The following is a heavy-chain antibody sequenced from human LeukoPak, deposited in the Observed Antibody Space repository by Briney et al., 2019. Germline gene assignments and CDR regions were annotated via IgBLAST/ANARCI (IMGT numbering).Heavy chain of an antibody. J-gene: IGHJ5*02. D-gene: IGHD5-18*01. CDR2: INSDGSFT. CDR1: GFTFSSYW. CDR3: ARGDGYGYIS. V-gene: IGHV3-74*01. Sequence: GSLRLSCAASGFTFSSYWMHWVRQAPGGGLVWVPGINSDGSFTTYADSVKGRFTISRDKAKNTLYLQMNSLRAGDTAVYYCARGDGYGYISWGQGTLVTVSS.